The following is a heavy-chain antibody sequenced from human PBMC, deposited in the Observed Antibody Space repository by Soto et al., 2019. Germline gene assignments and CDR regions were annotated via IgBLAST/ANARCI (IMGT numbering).Heavy chain of an antibody. V-gene: IGHV5-51*01. J-gene: IGHJ6*02. CDR2: IYPGDSDT. Sequence: GESLKISCKGSGYSFTSYWIGWVRQMPGKGLEWMGIIYPGDSDTRYSPSFQGQVTISADKSISTAYLQWSSPKASDTAMYYCARRGSLVAAPYYYGMDVWGQGTTVTVSS. CDR1: GYSFTSYW. D-gene: IGHD5-12*01. CDR3: ARRGSLVAAPYYYGMDV.